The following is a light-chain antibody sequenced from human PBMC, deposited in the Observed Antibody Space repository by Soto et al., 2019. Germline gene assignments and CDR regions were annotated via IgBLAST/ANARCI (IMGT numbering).Light chain of an antibody. CDR1: QSVSSN. Sequence: EIVMTQSPATLSVSPGERATLSCRASQSVSSNLAWYQQKPGQAPRLLIHGASTRATGIPARFSGSGSGTKFTLTVNSLQSEDFAVYYCQQYDNWPRTFGQGTKVDIK. CDR3: QQYDNWPRT. CDR2: GAS. V-gene: IGKV3-15*01. J-gene: IGKJ1*01.